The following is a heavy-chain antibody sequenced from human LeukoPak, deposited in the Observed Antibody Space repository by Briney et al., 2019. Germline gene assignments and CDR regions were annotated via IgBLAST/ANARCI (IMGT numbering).Heavy chain of an antibody. D-gene: IGHD4-17*01. V-gene: IGHV4-59*08. J-gene: IGHJ4*02. CDR2: VYYTGST. CDR3: ARWNPVTTSIDY. Sequence: SETLSLTCSVSGGILNSFYWTWIRQPPGKGLEYIGYVYYTGSTNYNPSLKSRVTLRADTSKNQFSLKLTSVTAADTAVYYCARWNPVTTSIDYWGQGILVAVSS. CDR1: GGILNSFY.